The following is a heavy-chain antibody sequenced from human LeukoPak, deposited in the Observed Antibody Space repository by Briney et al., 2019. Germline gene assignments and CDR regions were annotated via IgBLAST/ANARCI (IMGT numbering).Heavy chain of an antibody. D-gene: IGHD3-22*01. CDR1: GFTFSSYS. CDR2: NSDFGSS. Sequence: GGSLRLSCAASGFTFSSYSINWVRQAPGKGLEWVSSNSDFGSSHHADSVKGRFTTSRDNAKNSLYLQMNSLRPEDTALYYCVKDMSGYFHDKSGYRSYFEDWGQGTLVTVSS. V-gene: IGHV3-21*04. J-gene: IGHJ4*02. CDR3: VKDMSGYFHDKSGYRSYFED.